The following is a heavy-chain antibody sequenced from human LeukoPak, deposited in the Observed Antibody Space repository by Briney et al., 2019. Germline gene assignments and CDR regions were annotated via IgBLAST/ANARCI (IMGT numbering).Heavy chain of an antibody. CDR2: IYHSGST. D-gene: IGHD2-21*01. Sequence: SQTRSLTCAVAGCSISSGGYSWSWIRQPPGKGLDGIGYIYHSGSTYYNPSLKSRVTISVDRSKNQFSLKLSSVTAADTAFFFQAEDGIRDAFDIWGQGTMVTVSS. CDR1: GCSISSGGYS. J-gene: IGHJ3*02. V-gene: IGHV4-30-2*01. CDR3: AEDGIRDAFDI.